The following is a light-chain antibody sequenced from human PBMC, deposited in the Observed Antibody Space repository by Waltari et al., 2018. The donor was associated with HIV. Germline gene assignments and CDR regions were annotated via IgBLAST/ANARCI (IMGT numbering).Light chain of an antibody. V-gene: IGLV5-45*03. Sequence: QAVLTQPSSLSASPGASASPPCTLHSGFHVASYRIYWYQQKPGRPPRYLQRYKSDSDTQQGSGVPSRFSGSKDPSANAGILLISGLQSEDEADYYCMVWHISFCVFGGGTKLTVL. CDR1: SGFHVASYR. CDR2: YKSDSDT. CDR3: MVWHISFCV. J-gene: IGLJ3*02.